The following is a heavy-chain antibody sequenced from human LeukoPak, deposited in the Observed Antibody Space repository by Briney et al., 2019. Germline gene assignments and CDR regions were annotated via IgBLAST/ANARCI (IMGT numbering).Heavy chain of an antibody. V-gene: IGHV4-4*07. CDR3: ARLRRDINDWYADDC. D-gene: IGHD6-19*01. CDR1: GCSVNTYY. J-gene: IGHJ4*02. CDR2: ISITEGT. Sequence: PSETLSLTCSVSGCSVNTYYWSWIRQSAGKGLEWIGRISITEGTNYNPSLKSRVSMSVDASKNQVSLKLGSVTAADTAVYYCARLRRDINDWYADDCWGQGTLVTVSS.